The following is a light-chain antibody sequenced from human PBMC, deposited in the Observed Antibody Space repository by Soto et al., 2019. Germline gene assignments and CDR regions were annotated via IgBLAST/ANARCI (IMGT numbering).Light chain of an antibody. CDR3: QQYNNWPPLT. V-gene: IGKV3-15*01. CDR2: GAS. Sequence: EIVMTQSPATLSVSPGERATLSCRASQSVSSNLAWYQQKPGQAPRLLLYGASTRATGIPARFSGSGSGTDFTLTISSLQPEDFAVYYCQQYNNWPPLTFGQGTKVDI. J-gene: IGKJ4*01. CDR1: QSVSSN.